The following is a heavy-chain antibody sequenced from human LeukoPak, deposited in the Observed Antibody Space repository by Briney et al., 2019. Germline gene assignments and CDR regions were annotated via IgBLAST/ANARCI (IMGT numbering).Heavy chain of an antibody. D-gene: IGHD5-18*01. Sequence: PSETLSLTCTVSGGSISSYYWGWIRQPPGKGLEWIGSIYYSGSTYYNPSLKSRVTISVDTSKNQFSLKLSSVTAADTAVYYCARRVRWDTDDAFDIWGQGTMVTVSS. CDR3: ARRVRWDTDDAFDI. CDR1: GGSISSYY. CDR2: IYYSGST. J-gene: IGHJ3*02. V-gene: IGHV4-39*07.